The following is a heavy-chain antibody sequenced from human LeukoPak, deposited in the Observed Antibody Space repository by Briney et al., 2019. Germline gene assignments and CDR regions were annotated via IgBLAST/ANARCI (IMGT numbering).Heavy chain of an antibody. D-gene: IGHD6-13*01. CDR2: ISDSGGRT. CDR3: AKGRAAAGIH. Sequence: GGSLRLSCAVSGITLSNYGMSWVRQAPGKGLEWVAGISDSGGRTNYADSVKGRFTISRDNPKNTLYLQMNSLRAEDTALYYCAKGRAAAGIHWGQGTLVTVSS. CDR1: GITLSNYG. V-gene: IGHV3-23*01. J-gene: IGHJ4*02.